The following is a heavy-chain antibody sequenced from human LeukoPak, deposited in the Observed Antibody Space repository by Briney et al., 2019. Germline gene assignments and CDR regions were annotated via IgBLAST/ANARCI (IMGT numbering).Heavy chain of an antibody. Sequence: SETLSLTCTVSGGSISSSSYYWGWIRQPPGKGLEWIGSIYYSGSTYYNPSLKSRVTISVDTSKNQFSLKLNSVTAADTAVYYCARRHSGSPTIIFDYWGRGTLVTVSS. V-gene: IGHV4-39*01. J-gene: IGHJ4*02. D-gene: IGHD3-22*01. CDR2: IYYSGST. CDR3: ARRHSGSPTIIFDY. CDR1: GGSISSSSYY.